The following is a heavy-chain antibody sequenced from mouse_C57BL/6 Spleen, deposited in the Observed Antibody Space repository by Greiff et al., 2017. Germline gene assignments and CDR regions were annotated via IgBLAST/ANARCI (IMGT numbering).Heavy chain of an antibody. D-gene: IGHD1-1*01. CDR3: ARGGGTTVVAFDY. Sequence: QVQLQQPGAELVRPGSSVKLSCKASGYTFTSYWMHWVKQRPIQGLEWIGNIDPSDSDTHYNQKFKDKATLTVDKSSSTAYMQLSSLTSEDSAVYYCARGGGTTVVAFDYWGQGTTLTVSS. V-gene: IGHV1-52*01. J-gene: IGHJ2*01. CDR2: IDPSDSDT. CDR1: GYTFTSYW.